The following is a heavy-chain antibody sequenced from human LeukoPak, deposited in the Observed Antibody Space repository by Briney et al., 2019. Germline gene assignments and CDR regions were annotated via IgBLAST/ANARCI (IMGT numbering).Heavy chain of an antibody. D-gene: IGHD3-3*01. Sequence: ASVKVSCKASGYTFTDYYVHWVRQAPGQGLEWMGRINAKSGDTNAAQRFQGRVTVIRVTSITTAYLELSRLRSDDTAVYYCARDELYNGYYSVKYHYNGMDVWGQGTTVTVSS. CDR2: INAKSGDT. J-gene: IGHJ6*02. CDR3: ARDELYNGYYSVKYHYNGMDV. V-gene: IGHV1-2*06. CDR1: GYTFTDYY.